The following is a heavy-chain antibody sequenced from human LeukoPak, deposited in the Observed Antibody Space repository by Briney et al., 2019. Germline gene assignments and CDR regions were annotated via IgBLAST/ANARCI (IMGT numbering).Heavy chain of an antibody. Sequence: ASVKVSCKASGYTFTGYYMHWVRQAPAQGLEWMGWINPNSGGTNYTQKFQGRVTMTRDTSIRTAYMELSRLRSDDTAVYCCARDLLHLDNWFDPWGQGTLVTASS. J-gene: IGHJ5*02. CDR3: ARDLLHLDNWFDP. CDR2: INPNSGGT. V-gene: IGHV1-2*02. CDR1: GYTFTGYY. D-gene: IGHD2-15*01.